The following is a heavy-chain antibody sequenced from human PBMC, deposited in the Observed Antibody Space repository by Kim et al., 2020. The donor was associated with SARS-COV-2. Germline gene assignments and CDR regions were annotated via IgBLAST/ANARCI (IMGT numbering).Heavy chain of an antibody. CDR3: ARDAWIQLWQLPSNWFDP. Sequence: SETLSLTCTVSGYSISSGYYWGWIRQPPGKGLEWIGSIYHSGSTYYNPSLKSRVTISVDTSKNQFSLKLSSVTAADTAVYYCARDAWIQLWQLPSNWFDPWGQGTLVTVSS. J-gene: IGHJ5*02. D-gene: IGHD5-18*01. CDR2: IYHSGST. V-gene: IGHV4-38-2*02. CDR1: GYSISSGYY.